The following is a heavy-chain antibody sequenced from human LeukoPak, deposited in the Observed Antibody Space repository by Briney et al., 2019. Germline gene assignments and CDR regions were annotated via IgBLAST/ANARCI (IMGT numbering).Heavy chain of an antibody. CDR2: ISAYNGNT. D-gene: IGHD2-2*01. V-gene: IGHV1-18*01. CDR1: GYTFTNYG. J-gene: IGHJ4*02. Sequence: ASVKVSCKASGYTFTNYGISWVRQAPGQGLEWMGWISAYNGNTNYAQKLQGRVTMTTDTSTSTAYMELRSLRSGDTAVYYCARRGYCSSTSCYAVEFDYWGQGTLVTVSS. CDR3: ARRGYCSSTSCYAVEFDY.